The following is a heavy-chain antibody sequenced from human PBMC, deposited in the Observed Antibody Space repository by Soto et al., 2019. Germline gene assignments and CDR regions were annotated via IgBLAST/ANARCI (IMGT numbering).Heavy chain of an antibody. CDR2: ISSGGTTI. J-gene: IGHJ3*01. CDR3: ARVCPEAFDV. V-gene: IGHV3-11*01. CDR1: GFTFSDYY. Sequence: PGGSLRLSCAASGFTFSDYYMIWIRQAPGKGLAWISYISSGGTTIYDADSVKGRVPISRDNAKNSLYLQMNNLTAEDTALYYSARVCPEAFDVWGQGTMVTVSS.